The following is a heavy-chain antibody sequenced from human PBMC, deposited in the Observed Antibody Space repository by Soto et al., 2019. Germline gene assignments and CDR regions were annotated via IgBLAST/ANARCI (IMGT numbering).Heavy chain of an antibody. V-gene: IGHV4-59*08. CDR1: GGSISSYY. D-gene: IGHD1-20*01. CDR3: ARLIAGQHYYYYGMDV. Sequence: SETLSLTCTVSGGSISSYYWSWIRQPPGKGLEWIGYIYYSGSTNYNPSLKSRVTISVDTSKNQFSLKLSSVTAADTAVYYCARLIAGQHYYYYGMDVRGQGTTVTVSS. J-gene: IGHJ6*02. CDR2: IYYSGST.